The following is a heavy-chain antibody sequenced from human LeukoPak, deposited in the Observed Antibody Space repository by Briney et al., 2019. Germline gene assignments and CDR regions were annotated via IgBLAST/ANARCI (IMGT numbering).Heavy chain of an antibody. D-gene: IGHD6-19*01. CDR2: IRYDGSNK. CDR3: ALRRGYSGWYRFDY. Sequence: GGSLRLSCAASGFTFSSYGMHWVRQAPGKGLEWVAFIRYDGSNKYYADSTKGRFTISRDNSKNTLYLQMNSLRAEDTAVYYCALRRGYSGWYRFDYWGQGTLVTVSS. CDR1: GFTFSSYG. J-gene: IGHJ4*02. V-gene: IGHV3-30*02.